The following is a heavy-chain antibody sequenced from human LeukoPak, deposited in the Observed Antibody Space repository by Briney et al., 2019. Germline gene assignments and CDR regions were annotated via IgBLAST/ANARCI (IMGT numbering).Heavy chain of an antibody. CDR1: GYSFTSYW. J-gene: IGHJ4*02. CDR3: ARHPYSSTWYDY. CDR2: IDPSDSYT. D-gene: IGHD6-13*01. V-gene: IGHV5-10-1*01. Sequence: GESLKISCKGSGYSFTSYWTSWVRQMPGKGLEWMGRIDPSDSYTNYSPSLQGHVTISADKSISTVYLQWSSLKASDTAMYYCARHPYSSTWYDYWGQGTLVTVSS.